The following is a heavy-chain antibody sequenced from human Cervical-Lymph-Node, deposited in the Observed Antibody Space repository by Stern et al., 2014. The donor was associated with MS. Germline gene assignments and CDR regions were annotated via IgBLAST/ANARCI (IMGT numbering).Heavy chain of an antibody. V-gene: IGHV1-69*15. CDR1: GGTFSKFP. Sequence: QVKLVQSGAEVTKPGSSVKVSCKDSGGTFSKFPSSWVRQAPGKGIEWMGSIFSVFGTPTYAQEFRGRVTITADVSTSTVYMELSSLRSDDTAVYYCALSSETSDRWYSLGYDLWGQGTLVTVSS. D-gene: IGHD6-13*01. CDR2: IFSVFGTP. CDR3: ALSSETSDRWYSLGYDL. J-gene: IGHJ5*02.